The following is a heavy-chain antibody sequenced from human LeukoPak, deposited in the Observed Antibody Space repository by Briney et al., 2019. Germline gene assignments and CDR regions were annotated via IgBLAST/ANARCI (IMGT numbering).Heavy chain of an antibody. CDR3: ARGGSYHPADY. Sequence: ASVKVSCKASGYSFSTYGITWVRQAPGQGLEWMGWISGYNGNTKYAQKFQGRVTMTTDTSTGKAYMDLRSLRFDDTAVDYCARGGSYHPADYWGQGTLVTVSS. CDR2: ISGYNGNT. CDR1: GYSFSTYG. V-gene: IGHV1-18*01. J-gene: IGHJ4*02. D-gene: IGHD1-26*01.